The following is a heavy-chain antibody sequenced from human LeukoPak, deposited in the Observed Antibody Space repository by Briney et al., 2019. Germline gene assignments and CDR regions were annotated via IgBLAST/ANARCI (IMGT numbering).Heavy chain of an antibody. D-gene: IGHD3-10*01. CDR1: GFTVSSNY. V-gene: IGHV3-53*01. CDR3: ARDYYGSGGIDY. J-gene: IGHJ4*02. Sequence: GGSLRLSCAASGFTVSSNYMSWVRQAPGKGLEWVSVIYSGGSTYYADSVKGRFTMSRDKSKNTLYLQMNSLRAEDTAVYYCARDYYGSGGIDYWGQGTLVTVSS. CDR2: IYSGGST.